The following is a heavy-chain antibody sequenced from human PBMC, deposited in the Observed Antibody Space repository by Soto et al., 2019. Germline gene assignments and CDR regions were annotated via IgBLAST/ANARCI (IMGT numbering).Heavy chain of an antibody. V-gene: IGHV4-30-4*01. CDR1: GGSISSGDYY. CDR2: IDYSGST. CDR3: ACSSDTHRVTDSYGMDV. Sequence: SETLSLTCTVSGGSISSGDYYWSGSRQPPGKGLEWVGYIDYSGSTYYNPSLKSRATISVDTSKNHSSLKLSSVTAAAPAVYYCACSSDTHRVTDSYGMDVWGQGTTVTVSS. D-gene: IGHD2-15*01. J-gene: IGHJ6*02.